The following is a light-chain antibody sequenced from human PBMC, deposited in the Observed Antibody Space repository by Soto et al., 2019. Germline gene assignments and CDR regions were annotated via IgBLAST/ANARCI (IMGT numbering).Light chain of an antibody. J-gene: IGKJ1*01. Sequence: EIVMTQSPAILSVSPGERATLSCRASQSVSSNLAWYQQKPGQTPRLLIYGASTRATGIPARFSGSGSGTEFTLTISSLQSEDFSVFYCQLYNNGPSGTLGPGTTVDIK. CDR2: GAS. CDR1: QSVSSN. CDR3: QLYNNGPSGT. V-gene: IGKV3-15*01.